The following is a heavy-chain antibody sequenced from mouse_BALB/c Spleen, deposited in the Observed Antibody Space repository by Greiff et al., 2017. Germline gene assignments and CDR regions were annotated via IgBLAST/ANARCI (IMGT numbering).Heavy chain of an antibody. Sequence: QVQLQQSGAELVKPGASVKLSCKASGYTFTSYYMYWVKQRPGQGLEWIGEINPSNGGTNFNEKFKSKATLTVDKSSSTAYMQLSSLTSEDSAVYYCARSDGNQYYFDYWGQGTTLTVSS. CDR2: INPSNGGT. V-gene: IGHV1S81*02. CDR3: ARSDGNQYYFDY. CDR1: GYTFTSYY. D-gene: IGHD2-1*01. J-gene: IGHJ2*01.